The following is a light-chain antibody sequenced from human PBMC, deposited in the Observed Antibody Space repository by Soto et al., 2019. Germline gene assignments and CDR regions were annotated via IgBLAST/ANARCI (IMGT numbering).Light chain of an antibody. J-gene: IGLJ2*01. V-gene: IGLV2-14*03. CDR3: SSYSSGYTV. Sequence: QSALTQPASESGSPGQSITISCTGTSSDIGSYNYVSWYQRHPGRAPKLLIYDVSYRPSGISDRFSGSKSGYTASLTISGLQTEDEADYYCSSYSSGYTVFGGGTKLTVL. CDR2: DVS. CDR1: SSDIGSYNY.